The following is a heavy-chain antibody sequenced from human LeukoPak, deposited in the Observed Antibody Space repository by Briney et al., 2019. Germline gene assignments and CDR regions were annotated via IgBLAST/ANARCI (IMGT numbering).Heavy chain of an antibody. J-gene: IGHJ4*02. CDR2: FDPEDGET. V-gene: IGHV1-24*01. CDR3: ARGLRVWGWLQPFDY. D-gene: IGHD5-24*01. Sequence: ASVKVSCKVSGYTPTDLSMHWVRQAPGKGLEWMGGFDPEDGETIYAQNFQGRVTMTEDTSTSTAYLELRSLRSDDTAVYYCARGLRVWGWLQPFDYWGQGTLVTVSS. CDR1: GYTPTDLS.